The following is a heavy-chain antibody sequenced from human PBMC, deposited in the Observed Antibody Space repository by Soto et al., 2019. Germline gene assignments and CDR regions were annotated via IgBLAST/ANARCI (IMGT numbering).Heavy chain of an antibody. Sequence: GGSLRLSCAASGFTFSSYGMHWVRQAPGKGLEWVAVISYDGSNKYYADSVKGRFTISRDNSKNTLYLQMNSLRAEDTAVYYCAKGPPPGFMEQQQDDYWGQGTLVTVSS. CDR3: AKGPPPGFMEQQQDDY. CDR2: ISYDGSNK. CDR1: GFTFSSYG. J-gene: IGHJ4*02. D-gene: IGHD6-13*01. V-gene: IGHV3-30*18.